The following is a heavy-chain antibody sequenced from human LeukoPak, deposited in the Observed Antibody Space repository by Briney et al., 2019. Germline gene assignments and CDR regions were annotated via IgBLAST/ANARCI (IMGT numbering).Heavy chain of an antibody. CDR1: GGSISSSSYY. J-gene: IGHJ4*02. D-gene: IGHD3-22*01. CDR3: ARIMYYYDSSGYSYYFDY. Sequence: TSSETLSLTCTVSGGSISSSSYYWGWIRQPPGKGLEWIGSIYYSGSTYYNPSLKSRVTISVDTSKNQFSLKLSSVTAADTAVYYCARIMYYYDSSGYSYYFDYWGQGTLVTVSS. CDR2: IYYSGST. V-gene: IGHV4-39*07.